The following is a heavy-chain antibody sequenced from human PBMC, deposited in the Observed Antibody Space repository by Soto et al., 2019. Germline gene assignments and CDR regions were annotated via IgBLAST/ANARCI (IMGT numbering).Heavy chain of an antibody. CDR3: ARLKGAFLISTYNWFDP. D-gene: IGHD2-2*01. J-gene: IGHJ5*02. Sequence: QVQLQESGPGLVKPSETLSLTCTVSGDSIDTSRYYWAWIRQPPGKGLEWIGCIYYSGTTYYNPSLTSRVTISADTSKNQFSLELSSVTSADTAFYYCARLKGAFLISTYNWFDPWGQGTLVTVSS. CDR2: IYYSGTT. V-gene: IGHV4-39*01. CDR1: GDSIDTSRYY.